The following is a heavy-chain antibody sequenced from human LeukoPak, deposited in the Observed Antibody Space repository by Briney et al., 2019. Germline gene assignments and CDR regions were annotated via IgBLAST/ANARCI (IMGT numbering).Heavy chain of an antibody. CDR3: AREGKYYYDSSGSGRFGY. V-gene: IGHV1-2*02. J-gene: IGHJ4*02. D-gene: IGHD3-22*01. CDR1: GYTFTGYY. CDR2: INPNSGGT. Sequence: GASVKVSCKASGYTFTGYYMHWVRQAPGQGLEWMGWINPNSGGTNYAQKFQGRVTMTRDTSISTAYMELSRLRSDDTAVYYCAREGKYYYDSSGSGRFGYWGQGTLVTVSS.